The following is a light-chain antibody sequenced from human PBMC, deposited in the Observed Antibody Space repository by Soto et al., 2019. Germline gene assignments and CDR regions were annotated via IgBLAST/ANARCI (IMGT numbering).Light chain of an antibody. J-gene: IGKJ1*01. CDR1: QSVSGW. V-gene: IGKV1-5*01. CDR3: QQYESFPAT. CDR2: DVS. Sequence: DIQMTQSPSALSASFGDTVTITCRASQSVSGWLAWYQQKPGKAPKLLIYDVSALPRGVPPRFSGSGSGTQFTLTISGLQTDDFATYYCQQYESFPATFCPGTKVDIK.